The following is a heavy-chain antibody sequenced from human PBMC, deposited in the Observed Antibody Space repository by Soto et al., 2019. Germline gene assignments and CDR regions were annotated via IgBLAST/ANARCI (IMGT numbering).Heavy chain of an antibody. V-gene: IGHV5-51*01. J-gene: IGHJ4*02. CDR2: IYPGDSET. CDR1: GHTFSNFW. CDR3: PRSPRSSPYFAY. D-gene: IGHD6-13*01. Sequence: GESLKISCQCSGHTFSNFWIAWVRQLPGKGLEYMGIIYPGDSETRYSPSFHGKVTISADRSIGTAYLQWSSLEASDSAFYFCPRSPRSSPYFAYWGQGALVTVSS.